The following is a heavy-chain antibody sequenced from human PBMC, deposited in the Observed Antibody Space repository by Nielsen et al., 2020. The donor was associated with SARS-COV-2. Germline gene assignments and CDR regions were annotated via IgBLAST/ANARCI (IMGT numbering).Heavy chain of an antibody. CDR3: ARARAPDAFDI. CDR2: IYYSGST. Sequence: SETLSLTCTVSGGSISSSSHYWGWIRQPPGKGLEWIGSIYYSGSTYYNPSLKSRVTISVDTSKNQFSLKLSSVTAADTAVYYCARARAPDAFDIWGQGTMVTVSS. V-gene: IGHV4-39*07. CDR1: GGSISSSSHY. J-gene: IGHJ3*02.